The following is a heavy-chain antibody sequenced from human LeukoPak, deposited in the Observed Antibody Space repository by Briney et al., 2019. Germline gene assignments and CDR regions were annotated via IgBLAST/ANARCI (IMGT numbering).Heavy chain of an antibody. CDR3: ARPYDSSGYYYSDAFDI. V-gene: IGHV1-8*01. CDR1: GYTFTSYD. Sequence: ASVKVSCKASGYTFTSYDINWVRQATGQGLEWMGWTNPNSGNTGYAQKFQGRVTMTRNTSISTAYMELSSLRSEDTAVYYCARPYDSSGYYYSDAFDIWGQGTMVTVSS. CDR2: TNPNSGNT. J-gene: IGHJ3*02. D-gene: IGHD3-22*01.